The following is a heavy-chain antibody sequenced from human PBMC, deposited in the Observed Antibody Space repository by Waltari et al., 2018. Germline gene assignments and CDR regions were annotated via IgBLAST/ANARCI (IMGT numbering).Heavy chain of an antibody. Sequence: QLQLQESGPGLVKPSETLSLTCTVSGGAISSSRYYWGWIRQPPGKGLEWIGSIYYSGSTYYNPSLKSRVTISVDTSKNQFSLKLSSVTAADTAVYYCAREVRYYYGMDVWGQGTTVTVSS. CDR2: IYYSGST. CDR1: GGAISSSRYY. CDR3: AREVRYYYGMDV. J-gene: IGHJ6*02. V-gene: IGHV4-39*07.